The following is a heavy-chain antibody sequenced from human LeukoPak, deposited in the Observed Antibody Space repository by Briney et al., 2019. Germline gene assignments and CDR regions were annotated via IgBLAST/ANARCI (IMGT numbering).Heavy chain of an antibody. CDR2: MNPRRGST. Sequence: ASVKVSCKASADTFTSYTMHWVRQAPEEGLEWMGMMNPRRGSTTYAQRFRGRVTMTRDMSTSTVYMELSSLRSEDTAVYYCAREAPDYYDSSGHPKGAFDIWGQGTMVTVSS. CDR3: AREAPDYYDSSGHPKGAFDI. D-gene: IGHD3-22*01. CDR1: ADTFTSYT. J-gene: IGHJ3*02. V-gene: IGHV1-46*01.